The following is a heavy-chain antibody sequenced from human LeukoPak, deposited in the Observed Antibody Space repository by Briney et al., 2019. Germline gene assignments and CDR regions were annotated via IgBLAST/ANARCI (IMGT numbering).Heavy chain of an antibody. Sequence: GGSLRLSCAASGFTFSSYAMSWVRQVPGKGLEWVSGISDSGGSTYYADSVKGRFTIVRDNSKNTLYMQMNSLRAEDTAVYYCAKDLMGAIDYWGQGTLVTVSS. CDR3: AKDLMGAIDY. CDR1: GFTFSSYA. D-gene: IGHD1-26*01. V-gene: IGHV3-23*01. CDR2: ISDSGGST. J-gene: IGHJ4*02.